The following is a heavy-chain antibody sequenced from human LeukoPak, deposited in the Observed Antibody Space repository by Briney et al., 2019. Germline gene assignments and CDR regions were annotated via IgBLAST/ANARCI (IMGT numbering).Heavy chain of an antibody. J-gene: IGHJ4*02. Sequence: GGSLRLSCAASGFTFSSYNMNWDRQAPGKGLEWVSSITFSSSYIYYADPVKGRFTTSRDNGKNSLYLQMHSLRAAATACCDGARGREGYNSYDYWGQGTLVTVSS. CDR2: ITFSSSYI. CDR3: ARGREGYNSYDY. CDR1: GFTFSSYN. V-gene: IGHV3-21*01. D-gene: IGHD5-24*01.